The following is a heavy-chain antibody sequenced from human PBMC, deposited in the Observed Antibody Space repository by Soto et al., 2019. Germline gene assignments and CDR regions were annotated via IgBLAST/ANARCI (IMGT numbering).Heavy chain of an antibody. CDR1: GYTLTELS. CDR3: ATTDSSTIASLGTIDAFDI. V-gene: IGHV1-24*01. D-gene: IGHD6-13*01. J-gene: IGHJ3*02. CDR2: FDPEDGET. Sequence: GASVKVSCKVSGYTLTELSMHWVRQAPGKGLEWMGGFDPEDGETIYAQKFQGRVTMTEDTSTDTAYMELSSLRSEDTAVYYCATTDSSTIASLGTIDAFDIWGQGTMVSVSS.